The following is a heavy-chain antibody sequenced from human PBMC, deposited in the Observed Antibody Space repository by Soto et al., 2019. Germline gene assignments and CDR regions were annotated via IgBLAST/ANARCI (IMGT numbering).Heavy chain of an antibody. D-gene: IGHD6-25*01. CDR2: INGDGTT. CDR3: GRGSGPRGRPY. V-gene: IGHV3-74*01. J-gene: IGHJ4*02. CDR1: GFIFSDYW. Sequence: VQLVESGGGLVQPGGSLRLSCAASGFIFSDYWMHWVRQAPGKGLVWVARINGDGTTTYVDSVKGRFTISRDNAKNMMYLQMNSLRVEDTAMYYCGRGSGPRGRPYWGQGISVTVSS.